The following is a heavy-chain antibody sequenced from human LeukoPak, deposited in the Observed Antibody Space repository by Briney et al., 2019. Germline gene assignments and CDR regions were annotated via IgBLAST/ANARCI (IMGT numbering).Heavy chain of an antibody. CDR3: ARAGSGSYLPADY. CDR1: GYTFTGYY. D-gene: IGHD3-10*01. CDR2: INPNNGGT. V-gene: IGHV1-2*02. J-gene: IGHJ4*02. Sequence: GASVKVSCKASGYTFTGYYMHWVRQAPGQGLEWMGWINPNNGGTHYAQKFQGRVTMTRDTSISTAYMELSKLRSDDTAVYYCARAGSGSYLPADYWGQGTLVTVSS.